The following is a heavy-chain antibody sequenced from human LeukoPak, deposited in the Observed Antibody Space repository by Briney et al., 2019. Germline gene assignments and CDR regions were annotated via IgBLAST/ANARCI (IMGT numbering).Heavy chain of an antibody. J-gene: IGHJ4*02. CDR2: IKEDGSEK. CDR1: GFTFSSYW. CDR3: ARLLLSRTFDY. Sequence: GGSLRLSCAASGFTFSSYWMSWVRQAPGKGLEWVANIKEDGSEKYYVDSLKGRFTISRDNAKNSLFLQMNSLRAEDTAVYYCARLLLSRTFDYWCRETWSPSP. D-gene: IGHD3-10*01. V-gene: IGHV3-7*01.